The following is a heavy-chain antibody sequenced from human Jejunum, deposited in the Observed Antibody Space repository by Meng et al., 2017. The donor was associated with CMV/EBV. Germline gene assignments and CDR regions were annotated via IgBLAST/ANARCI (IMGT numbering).Heavy chain of an antibody. D-gene: IGHD1-26*01. CDR3: ARVEVGITSGDY. CDR1: GFTFSDYG. Sequence: QGQLVQSGAEVKKPGASVKVSCKASGFTFSDYGINWVRQAPGQGLEWMGWFSVYNGNTNYAQTLQGRVTMTTDTSTSTAYMELGSLRSDDTAVYYCARVEVGITSGDYWGQGTLVTSPQ. V-gene: IGHV1-18*01. CDR2: FSVYNGNT. J-gene: IGHJ4*02.